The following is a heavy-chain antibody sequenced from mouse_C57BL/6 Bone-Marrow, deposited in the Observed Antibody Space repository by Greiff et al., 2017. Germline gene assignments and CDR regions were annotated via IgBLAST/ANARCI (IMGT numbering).Heavy chain of an antibody. V-gene: IGHV1-69*01. CDR3: ARGLCVGAY. CDR1: GYTFTSYW. Sequence: QVQLQQPGAELVMPGASVKLSCKASGYTFTSYWMHWVKQRPGQGLAWIGEIDPSDSSTNYNQKFQGKSTLTVDKSSSSAYMQLSSLTSEDSAVYYCARGLCVGAYWVQGTLVTVSA. D-gene: IGHD3-1*01. CDR2: IDPSDSST. J-gene: IGHJ3*01.